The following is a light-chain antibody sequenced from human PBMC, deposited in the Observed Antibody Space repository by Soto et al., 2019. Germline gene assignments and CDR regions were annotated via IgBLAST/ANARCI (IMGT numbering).Light chain of an antibody. J-gene: IGKJ4*01. CDR3: QQINSFPPT. CDR2: DAS. CDR1: RDIKTY. Sequence: DIQMTQSPSSVPASVGDRVTITCRASRDIKTYLAWYKQRPGTAPELLLIDASTLQSGVPSRISGSGSGTEFTLTISRLQPEDTGTFFCQQINSFPPTFGGGSKVAI. V-gene: IGKV1-12*01.